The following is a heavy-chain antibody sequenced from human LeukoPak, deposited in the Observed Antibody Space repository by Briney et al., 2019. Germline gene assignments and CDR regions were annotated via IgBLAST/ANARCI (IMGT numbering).Heavy chain of an antibody. CDR2: ISGDGGTT. V-gene: IGHV3-64*01. D-gene: IGHD3-16*01. Sequence: GGSLRLSCAASGSNLRSYAIHWVRQAPGKGPEHVSAISGDGGTTSYAQSLKGKCTISRDNSKKMAYLQLGGLKTEDMAVYYCARGDTSLGGAFDIWGQGTMVTVSP. CDR1: GSNLRSYA. J-gene: IGHJ3*02. CDR3: ARGDTSLGGAFDI.